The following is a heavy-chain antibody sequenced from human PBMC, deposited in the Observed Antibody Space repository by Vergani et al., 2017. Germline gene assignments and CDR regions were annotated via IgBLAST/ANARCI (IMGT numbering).Heavy chain of an antibody. J-gene: IGHJ4*02. D-gene: IGHD3-9*01. CDR1: GGSITSRSYY. CDR2: IYHSGGA. V-gene: IGHV4-39*01. CDR3: ARTESFILRYFHWAL. Sequence: QLHLQESGPGLVKPSETLSLTCTVSGGSITSRSYYWGWIRQPPGKGLEWIGNIYHSGGAYYNPSLKGRVTISVDTSKNQFSLEVTSVTAADTAIYFGARTESFILRYFHWALWGQGTLVTVSS.